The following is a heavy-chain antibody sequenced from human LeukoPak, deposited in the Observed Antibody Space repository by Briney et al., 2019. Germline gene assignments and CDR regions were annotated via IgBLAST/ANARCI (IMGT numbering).Heavy chain of an antibody. CDR2: ISDDGRIE. V-gene: IGHV3-30*04. CDR1: GFIFSDYS. D-gene: IGHD4-23*01. Sequence: GGSLRLSCAASGFIFSDYSFHWVRQAPGNGLEWVAVISDDGRIEFYADSVKGRFTISRDNSENTLYLHMNSLRAEDTAVYYCAAHVGNAGDFGYWGQGTLVAVSS. J-gene: IGHJ4*02. CDR3: AAHVGNAGDFGY.